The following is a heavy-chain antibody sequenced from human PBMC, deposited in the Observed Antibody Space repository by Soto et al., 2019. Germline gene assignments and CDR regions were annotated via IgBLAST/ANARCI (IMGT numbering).Heavy chain of an antibody. J-gene: IGHJ3*02. CDR1: GFTFSSYS. D-gene: IGHD3-16*01. CDR3: ARENPTRGGGAFDI. Sequence: EVQLVESGGGLVQPGGSLRLSCAASGFTFSSYSMNWVRQAPGKGLEWVSYISSSSNTIYYADSVKGRFTISRDNAKNSLYLRMNSLRAEDTAVYHCARENPTRGGGAFDIWGQGTMVTVSS. CDR2: ISSSSNTI. V-gene: IGHV3-48*01.